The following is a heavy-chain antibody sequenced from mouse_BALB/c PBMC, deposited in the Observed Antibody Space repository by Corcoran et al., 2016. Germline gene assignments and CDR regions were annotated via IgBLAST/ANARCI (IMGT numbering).Heavy chain of an antibody. CDR1: GYSFTGYY. D-gene: IGHD1-1*01. V-gene: IGHV1-26*01. J-gene: IGHJ3*01. CDR3: ARSGEGKITTVATGFAY. CDR2: INPYNGAT. Sequence: EVQLQQSGPELVKPGASVKISCKASGYSFTGYYMHWVKQSHVKSLEWIGRINPYNGATSYNQNFKDKASLTVDKSSSTAYMELHSLTSEDSAVYYCARSGEGKITTVATGFAYWGQGTLVTVSA.